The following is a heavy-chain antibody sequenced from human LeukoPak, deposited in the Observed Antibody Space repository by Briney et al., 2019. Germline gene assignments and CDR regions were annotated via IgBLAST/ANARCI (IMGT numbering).Heavy chain of an antibody. CDR1: GFTSDDYA. Sequence: GGSLRLSCAASGFTSDDYAMHWVRHAPGKGLEWVSLISGDGGSTYYADSVKGRFTISRDNSKNSLYLQMNSLRTEDTALYYCATLGDNIDYWGQGTLVTVSS. J-gene: IGHJ4*02. V-gene: IGHV3-43*02. D-gene: IGHD3-16*01. CDR3: ATLGDNIDY. CDR2: ISGDGGST.